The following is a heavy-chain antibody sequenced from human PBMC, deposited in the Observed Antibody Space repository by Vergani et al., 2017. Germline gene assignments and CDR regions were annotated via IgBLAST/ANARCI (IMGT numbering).Heavy chain of an antibody. Sequence: QVQLVESGGGVVQPGRSLRLSCAASGFTFSSYGMHWVRQAPGKGLEWVAVISYDGSNKYYADSVKGRFTISRDNSKNTLYLQMNSLRAADTAVYYCGEGIMVRGAIDYWGQGTLVTVSS. CDR1: GFTFSSYG. CDR2: ISYDGSNK. V-gene: IGHV3-30*03. D-gene: IGHD3-10*01. J-gene: IGHJ4*02. CDR3: GEGIMVRGAIDY.